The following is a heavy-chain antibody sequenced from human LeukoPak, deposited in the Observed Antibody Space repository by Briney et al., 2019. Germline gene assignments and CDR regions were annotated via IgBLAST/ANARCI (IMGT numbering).Heavy chain of an antibody. Sequence: GGTLRLSCAASGFTFSNYAITWVRQAPGKGLEWVSSISGSGGRTYYADSVKGRFTISRDNSKNTLYLQMNSLRAEDTAVYYCAKDRRRDSSGYDYWGQGTLVTVSS. CDR2: ISGSGGRT. CDR3: AKDRRRDSSGYDY. V-gene: IGHV3-23*01. D-gene: IGHD3-22*01. CDR1: GFTFSNYA. J-gene: IGHJ4*02.